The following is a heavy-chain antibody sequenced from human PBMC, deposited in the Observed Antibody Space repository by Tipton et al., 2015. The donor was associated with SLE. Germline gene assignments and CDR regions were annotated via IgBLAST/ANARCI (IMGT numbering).Heavy chain of an antibody. CDR2: IYHSGST. D-gene: IGHD3-9*01. J-gene: IGHJ4*02. CDR3: ARGMVRDSDWPQFDY. CDR1: GASMSSDYYS. V-gene: IGHV4-30-2*01. Sequence: TLSLTCAVSGASMSSDYYSWTWIRQPPGKGLEWIGYIYHSGSTYYNPSLKSRVTISIDTSKIQFSLKLRSVTAADTAVYYCARGMVRDSDWPQFDYWGQGTLVTVSS.